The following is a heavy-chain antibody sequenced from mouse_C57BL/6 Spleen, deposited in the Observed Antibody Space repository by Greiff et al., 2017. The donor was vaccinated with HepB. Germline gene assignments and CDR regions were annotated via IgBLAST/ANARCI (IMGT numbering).Heavy chain of an antibody. V-gene: IGHV1-26*01. Sequence: EVQLQQSGPELVKPGASVKISCKASGYTFTDYYMNWVKQSHGKSLEWIGDINPNNGGTSYNQKFKGKATLTVDKSSSTAYMELRSLTSEDSAVYYCARQGYYYGSSRRYYAMDYWGQGTSVTVSS. CDR3: ARQGYYYGSSRRYYAMDY. D-gene: IGHD1-1*01. J-gene: IGHJ4*01. CDR2: INPNNGGT. CDR1: GYTFTDYY.